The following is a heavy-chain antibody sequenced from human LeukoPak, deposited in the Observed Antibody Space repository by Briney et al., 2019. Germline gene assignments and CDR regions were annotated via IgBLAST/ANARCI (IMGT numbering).Heavy chain of an antibody. Sequence: SETLSLTCTVSGGSISSSSYYWGWIRQPPGKGLEWIGSIYYSGSTNYNPSLKSRVTISVDTSKNQFSLKLSSVTAADTAVYYCARDRIRFDPWGQGTLVTVSS. J-gene: IGHJ5*02. CDR2: IYYSGST. CDR1: GGSISSSSYY. V-gene: IGHV4-39*07. CDR3: ARDRIRFDP.